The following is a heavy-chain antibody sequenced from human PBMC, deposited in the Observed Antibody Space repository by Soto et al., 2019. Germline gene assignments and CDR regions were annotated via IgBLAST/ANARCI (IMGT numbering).Heavy chain of an antibody. J-gene: IGHJ4*02. V-gene: IGHV3-7*01. CDR3: SRDGYGYNSLDN. Sequence: EVQLVESGGGSVQPGGSLRLSCATSGFTLRNYWMVWVRQAPGKGLEWVANIKEDGGGKYFGDSVRGRFTVSRDNAKNSLYLQMNNLRAEATAVYCCSRDGYGYNSLDNWGQGTLVTVSS. D-gene: IGHD3-16*02. CDR2: IKEDGGGK. CDR1: GFTLRNYW.